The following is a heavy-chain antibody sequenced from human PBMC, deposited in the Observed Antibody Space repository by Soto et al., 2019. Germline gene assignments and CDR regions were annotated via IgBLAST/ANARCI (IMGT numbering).Heavy chain of an antibody. Sequence: SETLYLTCTVSGGSISSGDYYWSWIRQPPGKGLEWIGYIYYSGSTYYNPSLKSRVTISVDTSKNQFSLKLSSVTAADTAVYYCARDATRGLGDYYYYGMDVWGQGTTVTVSS. CDR2: IYYSGST. CDR3: ARDATRGLGDYYYYGMDV. V-gene: IGHV4-30-4*01. J-gene: IGHJ6*02. CDR1: GGSISSGDYY. D-gene: IGHD7-27*01.